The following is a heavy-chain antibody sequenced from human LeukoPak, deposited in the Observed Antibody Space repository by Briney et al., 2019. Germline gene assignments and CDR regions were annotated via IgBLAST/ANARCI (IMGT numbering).Heavy chain of an antibody. CDR1: GFTFSSHW. CDR3: AREVAGTDGWFDP. V-gene: IGHV3-74*01. Sequence: GGSLRLSCAASGFTFSSHWMHWVRQGPGKGLLWVSRINSDGGSTSYADSVKGRFTTSRDNAKNTVYLQVNSLRAEDTAVYYCAREVAGTDGWFDPWGQGTLVTVSS. CDR2: INSDGGST. J-gene: IGHJ5*02. D-gene: IGHD6-19*01.